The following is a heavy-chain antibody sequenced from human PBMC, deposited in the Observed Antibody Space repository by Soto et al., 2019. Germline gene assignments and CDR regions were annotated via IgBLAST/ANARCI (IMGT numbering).Heavy chain of an antibody. D-gene: IGHD5-18*01. J-gene: IGHJ6*02. CDR3: ARVRHSYGPLTSYYGMDV. Sequence: QVQLVESGGGVVQPGRSLRLSCAASGFTFSSYGMHWVRRAPGKGLEWVAVIWYDGSNKYYADSVKGRFTISRDNSKNTLYLQMNSLRAEDTAVYYCARVRHSYGPLTSYYGMDVWGQGTTVTVSS. CDR2: IWYDGSNK. CDR1: GFTFSSYG. V-gene: IGHV3-33*01.